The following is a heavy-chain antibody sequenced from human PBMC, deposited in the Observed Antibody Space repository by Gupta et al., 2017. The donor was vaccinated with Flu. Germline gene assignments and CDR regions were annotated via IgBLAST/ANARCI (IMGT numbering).Heavy chain of an antibody. CDR1: GYTFTGYY. D-gene: IGHD2-15*01. Sequence: QVPLVQSGAQVKTPGASVKLSCKSSGYTFTGYYLHWVRQGPGQGLEWVGWSNPDRGGTRFAQKFKGRVARTMDTSKTTIYMELSGLKCGDTAVYSCESQSPFCSGLSGFSIALICALDVWGQGTTVTVSS. CDR3: ESQSPFCSGLSGFSIALICALDV. V-gene: IGHV1-2*02. J-gene: IGHJ6*01. CDR2: SNPDRGGT.